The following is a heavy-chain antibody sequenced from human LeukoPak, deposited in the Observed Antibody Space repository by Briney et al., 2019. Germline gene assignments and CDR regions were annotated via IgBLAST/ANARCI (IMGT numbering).Heavy chain of an antibody. CDR3: ARALGRRFDY. V-gene: IGHV3-30*03. J-gene: IGHJ4*02. CDR1: GFTFSSYG. CDR2: ISYDGSNK. D-gene: IGHD3-16*01. Sequence: GGSLRLSCAASGFTFSSYGMPWVRQAPGKGLEWVAVISYDGSNKYYADSVKGRFTISRDNSKNTLYLQMNSLRAEDTAVYYCARALGRRFDYWGQGTLVTVSS.